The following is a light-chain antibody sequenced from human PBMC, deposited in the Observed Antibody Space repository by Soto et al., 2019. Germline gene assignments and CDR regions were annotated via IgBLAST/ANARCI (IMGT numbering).Light chain of an antibody. V-gene: IGLV2-8*01. CDR3: SSYAGSNLFV. CDR1: SSDVGAYNY. Sequence: QSALTQPPSASGSPGQSVTISCTGTSSDVGAYNYVSWYQQHPGKAPKLMIYGVNKRPSGVPDRFSGSKSGNTASLTVSGLRAEDEADYYCSSYAGSNLFVFGSGTKLTVL. CDR2: GVN. J-gene: IGLJ1*01.